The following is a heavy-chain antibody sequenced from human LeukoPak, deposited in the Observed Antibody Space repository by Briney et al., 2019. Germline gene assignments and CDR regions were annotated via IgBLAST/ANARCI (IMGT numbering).Heavy chain of an antibody. CDR3: ARGYMKSSGYYRYPYYYYYMDV. Sequence: SETLSLTCTVSGGSICSYYWSWIRQPAGKGLEWIARIYTSGSTNYNPSLKSRVTMSVDTSKNQFSLKLSSVTAADTAVYYCARGYMKSSGYYRYPYYYYYMDVWGKGTTVTVSS. V-gene: IGHV4-4*07. J-gene: IGHJ6*03. D-gene: IGHD3-22*01. CDR2: IYTSGST. CDR1: GGSICSYY.